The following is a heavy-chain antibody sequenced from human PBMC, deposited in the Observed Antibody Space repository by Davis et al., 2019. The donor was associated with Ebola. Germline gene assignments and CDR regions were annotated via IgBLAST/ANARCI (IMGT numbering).Heavy chain of an antibody. CDR2: ISSSGSHI. CDR3: ARPIYNWNYPYYYYYGMDV. J-gene: IGHJ6*02. Sequence: PGGSLRLSCAVSGFTFSTYTMNWVRQAPGKGLEWVSSISSSGSHIYYADSVKGRFTISRDNAKNSLYLQMNSLRAEDTAVYYCARPIYNWNYPYYYYYGMDVWGQGTTVTVSS. CDR1: GFTFSTYT. D-gene: IGHD1-7*01. V-gene: IGHV3-21*01.